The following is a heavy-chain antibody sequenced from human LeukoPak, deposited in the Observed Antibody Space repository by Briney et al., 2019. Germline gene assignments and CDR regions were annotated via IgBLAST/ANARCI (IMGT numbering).Heavy chain of an antibody. J-gene: IGHJ4*02. CDR3: ARRGSGFHRVGYFDY. D-gene: IGHD3-22*01. CDR2: ICHSGST. Sequence: PSETLSLTCTVSGGSISSRNYCWGWFRQSPGKGLEWIAYICHSGSTYYHPSLKSRVTISVDTSKNQFSLKLTSVTAADTAAYYCARRGSGFHRVGYFDYWGQGTLVTVSS. V-gene: IGHV4-39*07. CDR1: GGSISSRNYC.